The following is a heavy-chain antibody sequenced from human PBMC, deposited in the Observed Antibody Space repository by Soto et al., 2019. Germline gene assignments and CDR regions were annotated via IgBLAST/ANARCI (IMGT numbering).Heavy chain of an antibody. CDR1: GFTFSSYA. D-gene: IGHD1-26*01. CDR2: ISYDGSNK. J-gene: IGHJ4*02. CDR3: ARRELFDY. V-gene: IGHV3-30-3*01. Sequence: QVQLVESGGGVVKPGRSLRLSCAASGFTFSSYAMHWVRQAPGKGLAWVAGISYDGSNKYYADSVKGRFTSSRDNSKNTLYLQMNSLRAEDTAVYYCARRELFDYWGQGSLVTVSS.